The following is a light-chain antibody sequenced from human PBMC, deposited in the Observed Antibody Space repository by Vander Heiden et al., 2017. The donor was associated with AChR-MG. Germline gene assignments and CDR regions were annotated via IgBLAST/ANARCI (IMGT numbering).Light chain of an antibody. CDR3: QSYDSSTVV. J-gene: IGLJ2*01. V-gene: IGLV6-57*03. CDR2: DDN. CDR1: SGSMASND. Sequence: NFMLTQPHSVSESPGKTVTISCTRSSGSMASNDGQWYHQRPGSAPTTVIYDDNQSTSGVPDRFSGSIDSSSNSASLTISGLKTEDEADYYCQSYDSSTVVFGGGTKLTVL.